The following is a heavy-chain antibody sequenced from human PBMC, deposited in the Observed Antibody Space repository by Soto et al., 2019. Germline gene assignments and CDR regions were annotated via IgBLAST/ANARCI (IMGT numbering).Heavy chain of an antibody. D-gene: IGHD3-9*01. V-gene: IGHV1-18*01. CDR2: ISGYSNNS. J-gene: IGHJ3*02. Sequence: QLVQSGAEVRKPGASVKVSCKASGYTFTSSGMNWVRQAPGQGLEGMGWISGYSNNSNYAQKLQGRVTITTNTSTNTAYMELRSLRSDDTAVYYCARGLYDIVTAYFYDALDMWGQGTMVTVSS. CDR1: GYTFTSSG. CDR3: ARGLYDIVTAYFYDALDM.